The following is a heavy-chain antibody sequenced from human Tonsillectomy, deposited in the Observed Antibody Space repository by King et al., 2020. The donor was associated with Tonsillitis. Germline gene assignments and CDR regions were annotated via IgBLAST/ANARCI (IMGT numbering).Heavy chain of an antibody. J-gene: IGHJ3*01. CDR1: GDSVPYNSAA. Sequence: VQLQQSGPGLVNPSQTLSLSCAISGDSVPYNSAAWVWIRQSPSRGLEWLGRTYYNSKWHIDYAVSVKSRITISLDTSKNQLSLQLNSVTPDDTAVYYCARGEWASRAFDVWGQGTMVTVSS. D-gene: IGHD3-3*01. V-gene: IGHV6-1*01. CDR2: TYYNSKWHI. CDR3: ARGEWASRAFDV.